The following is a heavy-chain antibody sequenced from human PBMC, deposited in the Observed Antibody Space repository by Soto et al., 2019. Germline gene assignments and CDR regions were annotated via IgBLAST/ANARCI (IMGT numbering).Heavy chain of an antibody. D-gene: IGHD6-19*01. J-gene: IGHJ4*02. CDR3: ARSVEWLASFDY. CDR2: MNSNSGNT. Sequence: QVQLVQSGAEVKKPGASVKVSCKASGYTFTSYDINWVRQATGQGLEWMGWMNSNSGNTGYAQKFQGRVTMTGNTSISTAYLELSSLRSKDTAVSYCARSVEWLASFDYWGQGTRVTVSS. CDR1: GYTFTSYD. V-gene: IGHV1-8*01.